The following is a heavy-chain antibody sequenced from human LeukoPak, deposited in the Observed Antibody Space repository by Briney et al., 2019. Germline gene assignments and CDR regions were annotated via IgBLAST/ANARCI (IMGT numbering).Heavy chain of an antibody. V-gene: IGHV3-48*03. CDR3: ARAGSYYTGQYYYYYMDV. Sequence: GGSLRLSCAASGFTFSSYEMNWVRQAPGKGLEWVSYISSSGSTMYYADSVKGRFTISRGNAKNSLYLQMNSLRAEDTAVYYCARAGSYYTGQYYYYYMDVWGKGTTVTVSS. J-gene: IGHJ6*03. D-gene: IGHD3-10*01. CDR1: GFTFSSYE. CDR2: ISSSGSTM.